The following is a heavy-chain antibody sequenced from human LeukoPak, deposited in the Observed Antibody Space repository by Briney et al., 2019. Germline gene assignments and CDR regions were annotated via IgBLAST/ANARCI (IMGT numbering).Heavy chain of an antibody. CDR2: MNPNNDNT. CDR3: ARTSLYATNHDAFDI. D-gene: IGHD2-8*01. Sequence: GASVKVSCKASGYTFTNYEINWVRQASGQGLEGMGWMNPNNDNTAYAQKFQGRVTMTRDSSISTAYMELSSLTSEDTAVYYCARTSLYATNHDAFDIWGQGTMVTVSS. V-gene: IGHV1-8*01. J-gene: IGHJ3*02. CDR1: GYTFTNYE.